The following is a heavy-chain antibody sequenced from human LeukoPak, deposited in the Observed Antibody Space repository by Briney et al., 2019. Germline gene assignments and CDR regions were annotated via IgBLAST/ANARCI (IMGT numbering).Heavy chain of an antibody. D-gene: IGHD6-19*01. Sequence: ASVKVSCKASGYTFTGYYMHWVRQAPGQGLEWMGWINPNSGGTNYAQKFQGRVTMTRDTSISTAYMELSRLRFDDTAVYYCARGTGHSSGCFDYWGQGTLVTVSS. V-gene: IGHV1-2*02. CDR1: GYTFTGYY. J-gene: IGHJ4*02. CDR2: INPNSGGT. CDR3: ARGTGHSSGCFDY.